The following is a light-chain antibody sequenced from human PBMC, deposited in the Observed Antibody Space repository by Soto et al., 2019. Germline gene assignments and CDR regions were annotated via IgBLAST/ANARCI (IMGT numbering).Light chain of an antibody. CDR2: GNN. Sequence: QSVLTQPPSMSGAPGQRVTISCTGSSSNIGAGYNVHWCQQLPGTAPKLLIYGNNNRPSGVPDRFSGSKSGTSASLAITGLQAEDEADYYCQSYDSSLSGFYVFGTGTKLTVL. J-gene: IGLJ1*01. CDR3: QSYDSSLSGFYV. V-gene: IGLV1-40*01. CDR1: SSNIGAGYN.